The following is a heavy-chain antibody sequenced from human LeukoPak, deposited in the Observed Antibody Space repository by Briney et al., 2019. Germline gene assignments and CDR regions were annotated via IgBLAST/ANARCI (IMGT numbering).Heavy chain of an antibody. Sequence: PSETLSLTCTVSGGSISSYYWSWIRQPPGKGLEWIGEINHSGSTNYNPSLKSRVTISVDTSKNQFSLKLSSVTAADTAVYYCARVKYVYSSSFDYWGQGTLVTVSS. J-gene: IGHJ4*02. V-gene: IGHV4-34*01. CDR3: ARVKYVYSSSFDY. D-gene: IGHD6-6*01. CDR1: GGSISSYY. CDR2: INHSGST.